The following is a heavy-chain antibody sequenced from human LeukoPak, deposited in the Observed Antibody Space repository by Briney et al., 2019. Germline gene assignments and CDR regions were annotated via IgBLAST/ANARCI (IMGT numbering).Heavy chain of an antibody. D-gene: IGHD5-18*01. Sequence: ASVKVSRKASGYTFTGNYMHWRRQAQGQGLEWMGWINPNSGGTNYAQKFQSRVTMAMDTSISTAYMELSRLRSDDTAVYYCASVTDTADYWGQGTLVTVSS. CDR2: INPNSGGT. CDR3: ASVTDTADY. J-gene: IGHJ4*02. V-gene: IGHV1-2*02. CDR1: GYTFTGNY.